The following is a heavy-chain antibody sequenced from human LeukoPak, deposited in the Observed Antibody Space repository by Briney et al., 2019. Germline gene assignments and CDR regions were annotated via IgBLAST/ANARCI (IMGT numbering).Heavy chain of an antibody. CDR1: GYTFTGYY. CDR3: ARGFRIRYYYDSSGYYDY. V-gene: IGHV1-2*02. CDR2: INPNSGGT. J-gene: IGHJ4*02. Sequence: GASVKVSCKASGYTFTGYYMHWVRQAPGQGLEWMGWINPNSGGTNYAQKFQGRVTMTRDTSISTAYMELSRLRSDDTAVYYCARGFRIRYYYDSSGYYDYWGQGTLVTVSS. D-gene: IGHD3-22*01.